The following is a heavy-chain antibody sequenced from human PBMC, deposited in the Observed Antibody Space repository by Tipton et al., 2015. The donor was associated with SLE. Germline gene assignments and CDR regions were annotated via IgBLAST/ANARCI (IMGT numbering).Heavy chain of an antibody. CDR3: ASARGGWYGAGAFDI. Sequence: SLRLSCAASGFTFGDYAMSWVRQAPGKGLEWVSVIYSGGSTYYADSVKGRFTISRDNSKNTLYLQMNSLRAEDTAVYYCASARGGWYGAGAFDIWGQGTMVTVSS. CDR1: GFTFGDYA. D-gene: IGHD6-19*01. CDR2: IYSGGST. J-gene: IGHJ3*02. V-gene: IGHV3-53*05.